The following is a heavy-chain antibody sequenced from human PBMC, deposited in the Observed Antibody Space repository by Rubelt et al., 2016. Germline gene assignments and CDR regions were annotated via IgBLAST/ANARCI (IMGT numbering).Heavy chain of an antibody. V-gene: IGHV4-34*01. J-gene: IGHJ6*02. CDR2: INHSGST. CDR3: ARGVLHFYDILTGYHYGMDV. Sequence: WIGEINHSGSTNYNPSLKSRVTISVDTSKNQFSLKLSSVTAADMAVYYCARGVLHFYDILTGYHYGMDVWGQGTTVAVSS. D-gene: IGHD3-9*01.